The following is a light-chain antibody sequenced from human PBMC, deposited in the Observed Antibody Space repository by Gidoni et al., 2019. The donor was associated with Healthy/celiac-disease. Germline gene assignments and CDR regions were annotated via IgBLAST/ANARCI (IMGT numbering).Light chain of an antibody. J-gene: IGLJ2*01. CDR2: QDS. V-gene: IGLV3-1*01. Sequence: SYELTQPPSVSVSPGQTASITCSGDKLGDKYACWYQQKPGQSPVLVIYQDSKRPSGIPERFSGSNSGNTATLTISGTQAMDEADYYCQAWDSSTEGCFCGGTKLTVL. CDR1: KLGDKY. CDR3: QAWDSSTEGC.